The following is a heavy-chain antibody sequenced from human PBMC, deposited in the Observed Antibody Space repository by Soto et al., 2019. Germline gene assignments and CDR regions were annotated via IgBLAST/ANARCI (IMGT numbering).Heavy chain of an antibody. CDR3: ARGMYYSGYENYFDY. CDR2: IKQDGSEK. D-gene: IGHD5-12*01. Sequence: GGSLRLSCAASGFTFSSYWMSWVRQAPGKGLEWVANIKQDGSEKYYVDSVKGRFTISRDNAKNSLYLQMNSLRAEDTAVYYCARGMYYSGYENYFDYWGQGTLVTVSS. CDR1: GFTFSSYW. V-gene: IGHV3-7*05. J-gene: IGHJ4*02.